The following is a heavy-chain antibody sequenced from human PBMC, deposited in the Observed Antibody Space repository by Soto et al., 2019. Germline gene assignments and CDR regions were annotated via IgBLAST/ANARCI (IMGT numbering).Heavy chain of an antibody. D-gene: IGHD6-6*01. CDR3: ARPGIAALHYYGMDV. CDR2: IIPIFGSA. V-gene: IGHV1-69*13. Sequence: GASVKVSCKASGGTFSSYAISWVRQAPGQGLEWMGGIIPIFGSANYAQKFQGRVTITADESTSTAYMELSSLRSEDTAVYYCARPGIAALHYYGMDVWGQGTTVTVSS. J-gene: IGHJ6*02. CDR1: GGTFSSYA.